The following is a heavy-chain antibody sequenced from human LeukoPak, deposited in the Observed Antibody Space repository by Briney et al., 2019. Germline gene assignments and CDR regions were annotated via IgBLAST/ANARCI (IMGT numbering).Heavy chain of an antibody. J-gene: IGHJ4*02. D-gene: IGHD3-9*01. CDR3: ARLMILTGYPFDY. V-gene: IGHV1-18*01. CDR2: ISAYNGNT. CDR1: GYTFTSYG. Sequence: ASAKVSCKASGYTFTSYGISWVRQAPGQGLEWMGWISAYNGNTNDAQKLQGRVTMTTDTSTSTAYMELRSLRPDDTAVYYCARLMILTGYPFDYWGQGTLVTVSS.